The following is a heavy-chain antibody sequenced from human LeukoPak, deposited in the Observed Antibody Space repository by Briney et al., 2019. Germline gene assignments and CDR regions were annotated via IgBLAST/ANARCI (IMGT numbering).Heavy chain of an antibody. CDR1: GGSISNYY. CDR2: IYYSGST. CDR3: ARTIAVAGSLDP. D-gene: IGHD6-19*01. Sequence: SETLSLTCTVSGGSISNYYWSWIRQPPGKGLEWIGYIYYSGSTNYNPSLKSRVTISVDTSKNQFSLKLSSVTAADTAVYYCARTIAVAGSLDPWGQGTLVTVSS. J-gene: IGHJ5*02. V-gene: IGHV4-59*01.